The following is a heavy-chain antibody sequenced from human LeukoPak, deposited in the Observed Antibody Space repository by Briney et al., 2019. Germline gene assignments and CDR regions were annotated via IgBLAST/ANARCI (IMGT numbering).Heavy chain of an antibody. V-gene: IGHV3-23*01. J-gene: IGHJ4*02. CDR3: AKDQGTMVRGVIFFGFDY. D-gene: IGHD3-10*01. Sequence: GGSLTLSCAASGFTFSRYAMSWVRQAPGKGLEWVSAISGSGGSTYYADSVKGRFTISRDNSKNTLYLQMNSLRAEDTAVYYCAKDQGTMVRGVIFFGFDYRGQGTLVTVSS. CDR2: ISGSGGST. CDR1: GFTFSRYA.